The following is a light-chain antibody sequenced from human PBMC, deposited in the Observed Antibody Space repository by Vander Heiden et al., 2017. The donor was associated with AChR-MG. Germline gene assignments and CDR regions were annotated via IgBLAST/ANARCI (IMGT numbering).Light chain of an antibody. CDR1: QSVSSSY. CDR2: GAS. CDR3: QQYGSSQYT. V-gene: IGKV3-20*01. J-gene: IGKJ2*01. Sequence: EIVFTQSPGTLSLSPGERATLSCRASQSVSSSYLAWYQQKPGQAPRLLIHGASSRAPGIPDRFSGSGSGTDFTLTISRLEPEDFAVYYCQQYGSSQYTFGQGTKLEIK.